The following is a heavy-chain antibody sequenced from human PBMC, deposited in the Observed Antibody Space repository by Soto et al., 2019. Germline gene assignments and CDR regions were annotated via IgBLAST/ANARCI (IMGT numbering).Heavy chain of an antibody. CDR2: INPNSGGT. Sequence: GASVKVSCKASGYTFTGYYMHWVRQAPGQGLEWMGWINPNSGGTNYAQKFQGWVTMTRDTSISTAYMELSRLRSDDTAVYYCARGFEEEAASTITLFCLVIRTFDIWGQGTMVTVSS. V-gene: IGHV1-2*04. CDR3: ARGFEEEAASTITLFCLVIRTFDI. D-gene: IGHD3-9*01. CDR1: GYTFTGYY. J-gene: IGHJ3*02.